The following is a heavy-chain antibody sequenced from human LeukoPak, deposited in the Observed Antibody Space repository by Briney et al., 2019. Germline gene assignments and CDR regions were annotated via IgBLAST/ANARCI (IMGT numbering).Heavy chain of an antibody. Sequence: KPSETLSLTCTVSGGSISSSSYYWGWIRQPPGKGLEWIGSIYYSGSTYYNPSLKSRVTISVDTSKNQFSLKLSSVTAADTAVYYCARHSIVVVPAAAFDYWGQGTLVTVSS. J-gene: IGHJ4*02. D-gene: IGHD2-2*01. CDR2: IYYSGST. V-gene: IGHV4-39*01. CDR1: GGSISSSSYY. CDR3: ARHSIVVVPAAAFDY.